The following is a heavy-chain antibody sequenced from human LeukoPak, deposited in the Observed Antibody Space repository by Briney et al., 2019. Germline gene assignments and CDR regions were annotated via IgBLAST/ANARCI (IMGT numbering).Heavy chain of an antibody. J-gene: IGHJ1*01. CDR3: ARSLGYCSGGSCYDEYFQH. D-gene: IGHD2-15*01. CDR2: IYTSGST. CDR1: GGSISSGSYY. Sequence: SETLSLTCTVSGGSISSGSYYWSWIRQPAGKGLEWIGRIYTSGSTNYNPSLKSRVTISVDTSKNQFSLKLSSVTAADTAVYYCARSLGYCSGGSCYDEYFQHWGQGTLVTVSS. V-gene: IGHV4-61*02.